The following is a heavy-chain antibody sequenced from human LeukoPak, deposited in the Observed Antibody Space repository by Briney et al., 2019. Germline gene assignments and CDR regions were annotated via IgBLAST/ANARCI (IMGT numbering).Heavy chain of an antibody. V-gene: IGHV3-33*01. CDR3: VRELPPVVRYYFDY. CDR2: IWYDGSNK. Sequence: GRSLRLSCAAPGFTFSDYGMHWVRQAPGRGLEWVAVIWYDGSNKNYADSVKGRFTISRDNSRNTLYLQMNSLRAEDTAVYYCVRELPPVVRYYFDYWGPGTLVSVSS. CDR1: GFTFSDYG. D-gene: IGHD3-22*01. J-gene: IGHJ4*02.